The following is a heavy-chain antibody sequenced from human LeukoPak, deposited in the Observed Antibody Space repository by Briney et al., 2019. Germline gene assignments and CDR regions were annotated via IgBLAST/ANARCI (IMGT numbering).Heavy chain of an antibody. CDR1: GGSISSGGYY. Sequence: SETLSLTCTVSGGSISSGGYYGNWIRQPPGKGLEWIGYISYRGSTHHNPSLKSRVTISVDTSKNQFSLKLTSVTAADTAVYYCARGGLGTSYWYYAFDIWGQGTMVTVSS. CDR3: ARGGLGTSYWYYAFDI. V-gene: IGHV4-31*03. D-gene: IGHD2-2*01. J-gene: IGHJ3*02. CDR2: ISYRGST.